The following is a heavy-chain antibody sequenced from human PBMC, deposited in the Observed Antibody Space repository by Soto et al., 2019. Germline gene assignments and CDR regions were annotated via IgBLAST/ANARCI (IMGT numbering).Heavy chain of an antibody. CDR1: GFTFSSYA. CDR2: ISYDGSNK. D-gene: IGHD3-22*01. Sequence: QVQLVESGGGVVQPGRSLRLSCAASGFTFSSYAMHWVRQAPGKGLEWVAVISYDGSNKYYADSVKGRFTISRDNSKNXLXLXXNSLRAEDTAVYYWAREASYYYDSTGYYYATYFDYWGQGTLVTVSS. CDR3: AREASYYYDSTGYYYATYFDY. J-gene: IGHJ4*02. V-gene: IGHV3-30-3*01.